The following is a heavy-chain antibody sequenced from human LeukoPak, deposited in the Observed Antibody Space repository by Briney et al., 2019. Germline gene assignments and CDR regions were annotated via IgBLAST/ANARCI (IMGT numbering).Heavy chain of an antibody. CDR2: INSDGSST. Sequence: GGSLRLSCAASGFTFSSYWMHWVRQAPGKGLVWVSRINSDGSSTSYADSVKGRFTISRDNANNTLYLQMSSLRAEDTAVYYCARMATNLPVFDYWGQGTLVTVSS. CDR1: GFTFSSYW. CDR3: ARMATNLPVFDY. D-gene: IGHD5-12*01. J-gene: IGHJ4*02. V-gene: IGHV3-74*01.